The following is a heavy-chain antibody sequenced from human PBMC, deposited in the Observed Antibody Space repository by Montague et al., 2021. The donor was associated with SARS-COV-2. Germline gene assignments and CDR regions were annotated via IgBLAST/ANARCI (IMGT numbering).Heavy chain of an antibody. CDR1: GGSFSGYY. J-gene: IGHJ6*02. Sequence: SETLSLTCAVYGGSFSGYYWSWIRQPPGKGLEWIGEINHSGSTNCNPSLKSRVTISVDTSKNQFSLKLSSVTAADTAVYYCARGRTGTTFYYYYYYGMDVWGQGTTVPVSS. CDR2: INHSGST. D-gene: IGHD1-7*01. V-gene: IGHV4-34*01. CDR3: ARGRTGTTFYYYYYYGMDV.